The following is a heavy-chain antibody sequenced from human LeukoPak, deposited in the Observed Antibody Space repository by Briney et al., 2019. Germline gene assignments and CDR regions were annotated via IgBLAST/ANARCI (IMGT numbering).Heavy chain of an antibody. V-gene: IGHV4-38-2*02. CDR1: GYSISSGYY. CDR3: ATDNRSGTYSWFDP. CDR2: IFHSGST. Sequence: PSETLSLTCAVSGYSISSGYYWGWIRQPPGKGLEWIGSIFHSGSTYYNPSLKSRVTISVDTSKNQLSLKLSSVTAADTAVFYSATDNRSGTYSWFDPWGQGTLVTVSS. J-gene: IGHJ5*02. D-gene: IGHD3-10*01.